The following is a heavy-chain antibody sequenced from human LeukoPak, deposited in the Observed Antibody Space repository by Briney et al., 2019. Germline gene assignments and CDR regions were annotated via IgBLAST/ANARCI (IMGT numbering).Heavy chain of an antibody. J-gene: IGHJ4*02. CDR1: GGSMSSYY. Sequence: PSETLSLTCTVSGGSMSSYYWSWIRQPPGKGLEWIGYIYYNGKTNYSPSLNSRVTILVDTSRNQFSLKLNSVTAADTAVYYCARGGWSVDYWGQGTLVTVSS. CDR3: ARGGWSVDY. V-gene: IGHV4-59*08. CDR2: IYYNGKT. D-gene: IGHD6-19*01.